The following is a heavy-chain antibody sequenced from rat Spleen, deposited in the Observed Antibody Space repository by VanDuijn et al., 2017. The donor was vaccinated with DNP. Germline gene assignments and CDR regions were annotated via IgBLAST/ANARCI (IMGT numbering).Heavy chain of an antibody. D-gene: IGHD1-12*01. V-gene: IGHV5-29*01. CDR3: ARHRTIMPYYYAMDA. CDR2: ISYDGTNT. Sequence: EVQLVESGGGPVQPGRSLKLSCAASGFIFSNYGMAWVRQVPTKGLEWVATISYDGTNTYYRDSVKGRFTISRDNAQSTLYLQMDSLRSEDTATYYCARHRTIMPYYYAMDAWGQGASVTVSS. J-gene: IGHJ4*01. CDR1: GFIFSNYG.